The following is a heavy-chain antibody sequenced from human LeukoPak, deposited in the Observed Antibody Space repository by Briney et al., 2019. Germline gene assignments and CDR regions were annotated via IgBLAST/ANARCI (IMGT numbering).Heavy chain of an antibody. D-gene: IGHD2-15*01. CDR3: AKEGHLWRYCSGGSCYSESYYFDY. J-gene: IGHJ4*02. CDR1: GFTFSSYA. CDR2: ISCSGGST. V-gene: IGHV3-23*01. Sequence: GGSLRLSCAASGFTFSSYAISWVRQAPGKGLEWVSAISCSGGSTYYADSVKGRFTISRDNSKNTLYLQMNSLRAEDTAVYYCAKEGHLWRYCSGGSCYSESYYFDYWGQGTLVTVSS.